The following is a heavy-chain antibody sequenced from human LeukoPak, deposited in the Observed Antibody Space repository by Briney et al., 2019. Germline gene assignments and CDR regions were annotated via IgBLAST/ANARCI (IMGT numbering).Heavy chain of an antibody. D-gene: IGHD6-13*01. J-gene: IGHJ6*02. V-gene: IGHV3-23*01. CDR3: AKSGSKDGNYYYGMDV. CDR2: ISGSGGST. Sequence: GGSLRLSCAASGFTFSSYAMSWVRQAPGKGLEWVSAISGSGGSTYYADTVKGRFTISRDNSKNTLYLQMNSLRAEDTAVYYCAKSGSKDGNYYYGMDVWGQGTTVTVSS. CDR1: GFTFSSYA.